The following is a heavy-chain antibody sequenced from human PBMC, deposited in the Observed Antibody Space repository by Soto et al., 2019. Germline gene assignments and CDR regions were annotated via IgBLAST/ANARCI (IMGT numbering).Heavy chain of an antibody. CDR1: GFTFSSYS. Sequence: EVQLVESGGGLVQPGGSLRLSCAASGFTFSSYSINWVRQAPGKGLEWFSYITSDSSTISYADSVKGRFTVSRDNAKNSLYLQMNSLRDEDTAVYYCARVGRGAYGMDVWGQGTSVTVSS. CDR3: ARVGRGAYGMDV. CDR2: ITSDSSTI. J-gene: IGHJ6*02. V-gene: IGHV3-48*02.